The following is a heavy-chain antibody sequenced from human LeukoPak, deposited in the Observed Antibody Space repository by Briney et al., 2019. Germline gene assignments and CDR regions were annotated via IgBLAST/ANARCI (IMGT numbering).Heavy chain of an antibody. D-gene: IGHD7-27*01. CDR1: GGSISSGGYY. CDR3: ARSSGGEDAFDI. CDR2: IYYSGST. J-gene: IGHJ3*02. Sequence: SQTLSLTCTVSGGSISSGGYYWSWIRQHPGKGLEWIGYIYYSGSTYYNPSLKSRVTISVYTSKNQFSLKLSSVTAADTAVYYCARSSGGEDAFDIWGQGTMVTVSS. V-gene: IGHV4-31*03.